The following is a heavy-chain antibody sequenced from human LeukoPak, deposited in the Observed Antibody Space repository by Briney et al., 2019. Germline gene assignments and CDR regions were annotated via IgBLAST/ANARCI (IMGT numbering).Heavy chain of an antibody. V-gene: IGHV3-48*03. CDR3: ARFVWNTAAFDY. D-gene: IGHD1-1*01. J-gene: IGHJ4*02. CDR1: GFTFSSYE. Sequence: PGGSLRLSCAASGFTFSSYEMNWVRQAPGKGLEWVSYISSSGSTIYYADPVKGRFTISRDNAKNSLYPQMNSLRAEDTAVYYCARFVWNTAAFDYWGQGTLVTVPS. CDR2: ISSSGSTI.